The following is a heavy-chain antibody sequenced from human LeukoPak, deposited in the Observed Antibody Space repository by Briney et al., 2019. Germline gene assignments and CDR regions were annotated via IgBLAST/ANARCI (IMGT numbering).Heavy chain of an antibody. CDR1: GFTFSSYG. CDR3: AREARRWAITSDWFDP. J-gene: IGHJ5*02. D-gene: IGHD3-16*01. Sequence: PGGSLRLSCAASGFTFSSYGMHWVRQAPGKGLEWVAVIWYDGSNKYYADSVKGRFTISRDNSKNTLYLQMNSLRAEDTAVYYCAREARRWAITSDWFDPWGQGTLVTVSS. V-gene: IGHV3-33*08. CDR2: IWYDGSNK.